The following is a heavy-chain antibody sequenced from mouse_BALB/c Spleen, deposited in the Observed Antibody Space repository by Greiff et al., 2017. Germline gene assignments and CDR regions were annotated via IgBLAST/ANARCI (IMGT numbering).Heavy chain of an antibody. D-gene: IGHD1-2*01. CDR2: IDPANGNT. CDR1: GFNIKDTY. CDR3: ARLLRLRGPY. J-gene: IGHJ3*01. V-gene: IGHV14-3*02. Sequence: EVMLVESGAELVKPGASVKLSCTASGFNIKDTYMHWVKQRPEQGLEWIGRIDPANGNTKYDPKFQGKATITADTSSNTAYLQLSSLTSEDTAVYYCARLLRLRGPYWGQGTLVTVSA.